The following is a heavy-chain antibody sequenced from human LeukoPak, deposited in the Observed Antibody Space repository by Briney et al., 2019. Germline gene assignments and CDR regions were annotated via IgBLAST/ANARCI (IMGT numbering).Heavy chain of an antibody. CDR2: IYWDDDK. CDR3: ARVSNWEGKFDP. V-gene: IGHV2-5*02. Sequence: SGPTLVKPTQTLTLTCTFSGFSLSTRGVGVGWIRQPPGKALEWLALIYWDDDKRYSPSLKSRLTITKDTSKNQVVLTMTNMDPVDTATYYCARVSNWEGKFDPWGQGTLVTVSS. J-gene: IGHJ5*02. D-gene: IGHD7-27*01. CDR1: GFSLSTRGVG.